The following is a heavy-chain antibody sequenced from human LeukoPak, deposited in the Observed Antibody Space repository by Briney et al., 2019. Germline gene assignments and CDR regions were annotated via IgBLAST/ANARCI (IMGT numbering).Heavy chain of an antibody. J-gene: IGHJ4*02. D-gene: IGHD1-26*01. Sequence: SETLSLTCTVSGDSTSSDRYYGGWVRQPPGKGLEWIGNIYYSGSTYYNPSLKSRVTMSVDTSKNQFFLKLNSVTAADTAVYYCARGRPYSGGYHLNYWGQGTLVTVSA. CDR1: GDSTSSDRYY. V-gene: IGHV4-39*01. CDR3: ARGRPYSGGYHLNY. CDR2: IYYSGST.